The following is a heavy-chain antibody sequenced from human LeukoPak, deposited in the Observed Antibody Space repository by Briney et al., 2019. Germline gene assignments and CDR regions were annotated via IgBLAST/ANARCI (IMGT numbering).Heavy chain of an antibody. V-gene: IGHV4-34*01. CDR2: INHSGST. J-gene: IGHJ4*02. CDR1: GGSFSGYY. Sequence: RSSETLSPTCAVYGGSFSGYYWSWIRQPPGKGLEWIGEINHSGSTNYNPSLKSRVTISVDTSKNQFSLKLSSVTAADTAVYYCARARITGTLYYFDYWGQGTLVTVSS. D-gene: IGHD1-7*01. CDR3: ARARITGTLYYFDY.